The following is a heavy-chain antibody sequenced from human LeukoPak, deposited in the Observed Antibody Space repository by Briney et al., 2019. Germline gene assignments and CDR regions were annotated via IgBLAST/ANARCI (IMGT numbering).Heavy chain of an antibody. V-gene: IGHV3-23*01. Sequence: GGSLRLSCAASGFTFSTYAMSWVRQAPGKGLEWVSAIGGGGHRTYYADSVRGRFTISRDNSRNTLYLQMNSLRAEDTAIYYCAKEREVRGVIKLDSWGQGTLVTVSS. CDR2: IGGGGHRT. CDR1: GFTFSTYA. J-gene: IGHJ4*02. CDR3: AKEREVRGVIKLDS. D-gene: IGHD3-10*01.